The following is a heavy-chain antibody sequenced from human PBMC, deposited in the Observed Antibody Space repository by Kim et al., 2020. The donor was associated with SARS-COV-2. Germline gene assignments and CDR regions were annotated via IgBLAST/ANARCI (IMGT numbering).Heavy chain of an antibody. CDR1: GGSISSSSYY. CDR3: ARQPEKYGDNFDY. D-gene: IGHD4-17*01. Sequence: SETLSLTCTVSGGSISSSSYYWGWIRQPPGKGLEWIGSIYYSGSTYYNPALKSRVTISVDTSKNQFSLKLSSVTAADTAVYYCARQPEKYGDNFDYWGQGTLVTVSS. CDR2: IYYSGST. V-gene: IGHV4-39*01. J-gene: IGHJ4*02.